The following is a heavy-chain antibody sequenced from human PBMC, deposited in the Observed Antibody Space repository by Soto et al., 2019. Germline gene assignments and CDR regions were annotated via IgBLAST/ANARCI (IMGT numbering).Heavy chain of an antibody. Sequence: QLQLQESGSGLVKPSQTLSLTCAVSGGSISSGGYSWSWIRQPPGKGLEWIGYIYHSGSTYYNPSLEIRVTISADRSNNQFSLKLSSVSAAATAVYYCARFARRCRSAGGDAFDIWGQGTMVTVPS. V-gene: IGHV4-30-2*01. CDR2: IYHSGST. J-gene: IGHJ3*02. D-gene: IGHD2-15*01. CDR1: GGSISSGGYS. CDR3: ARFARRCRSAGGDAFDI.